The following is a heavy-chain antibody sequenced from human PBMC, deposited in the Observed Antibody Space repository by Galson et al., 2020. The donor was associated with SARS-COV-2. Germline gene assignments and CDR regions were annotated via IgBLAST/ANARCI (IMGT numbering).Heavy chain of an antibody. CDR1: GFTFSSYG. CDR3: AKVLSYYYGSGAIDY. J-gene: IGHJ4*02. Sequence: GESLKISCAASGFTFSSYGMHWVRQAPGKGLEWVAVIWYDGSNKYYADSVKGRFTISRDNSKNTLYLQMNSLRAEDTAVYYCAKVLSYYYGSGAIDYWGQGTLVTVSS. CDR2: IWYDGSNK. D-gene: IGHD3-10*01. V-gene: IGHV3-33*06.